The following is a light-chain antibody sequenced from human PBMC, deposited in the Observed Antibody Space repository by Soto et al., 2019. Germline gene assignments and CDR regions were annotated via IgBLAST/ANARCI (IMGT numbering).Light chain of an antibody. CDR2: RAS. V-gene: IGKV3-15*01. CDR3: QQANDWPPT. J-gene: IGKJ1*01. CDR1: QSLSTD. Sequence: EIVMTQSPATLSVSPGESATLSCRASQSLSTDLAWYQQRPGQAPRLLIYRASTRATGIPARFSGSGSGTEFTLTISSLQSEDFAVYYCQQANDWPPTFGQGTRV.